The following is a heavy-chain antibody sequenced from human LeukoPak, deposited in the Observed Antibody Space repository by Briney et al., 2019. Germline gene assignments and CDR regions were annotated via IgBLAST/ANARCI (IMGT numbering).Heavy chain of an antibody. Sequence: SETLSLTCIVSGGSISSYYWSWIRQPPGKGLEWIGYIYYSGSTNYNPSLKSRVTISVDTSKNQFSLKLSSVTAADTAVYYCARDPRYSSSPGGWFDPWGQGTLVTVSS. J-gene: IGHJ5*02. CDR3: ARDPRYSSSPGGWFDP. D-gene: IGHD6-6*01. CDR2: IYYSGST. V-gene: IGHV4-59*01. CDR1: GGSISSYY.